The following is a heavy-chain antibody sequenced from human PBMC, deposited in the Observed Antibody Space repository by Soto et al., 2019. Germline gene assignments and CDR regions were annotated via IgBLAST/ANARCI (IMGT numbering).Heavy chain of an antibody. D-gene: IGHD5-18*01. J-gene: IGHJ6*02. CDR1: GDTFSSYA. V-gene: IGHV1-69*13. CDR3: ARAMDTAMVTRTLWYYGMDV. Sequence: ASVKVSCKASGDTFSSYAISWVRQAPGQGLEWMGGIIPIFGTANYAQKFQGRVTITADESTSTAYMELSSLRSEDTAVYYCARAMDTAMVTRTLWYYGMDVWGQGNTVTVSS. CDR2: IIPIFGTA.